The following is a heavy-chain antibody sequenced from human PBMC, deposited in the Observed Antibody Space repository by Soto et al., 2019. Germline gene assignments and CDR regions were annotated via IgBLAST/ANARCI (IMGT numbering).Heavy chain of an antibody. J-gene: IGHJ6*02. CDR1: GGTFSSYA. D-gene: IGHD6-25*01. CDR2: IIPIFGTA. V-gene: IGHV1-69*12. Sequence: QVQLVQSGAEVKKPGSSVKVSCKASGGTFSSYAISWVRQAPGQGLEWMGGIIPIFGTANYAQKFQGRVTITADESTSTAYMELSSLRSEDTAVSYCARQGAALRDYYYGMDVWGQGTTVTVSS. CDR3: ARQGAALRDYYYGMDV.